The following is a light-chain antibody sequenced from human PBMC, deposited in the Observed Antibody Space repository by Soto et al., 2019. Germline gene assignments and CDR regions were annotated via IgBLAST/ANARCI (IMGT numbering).Light chain of an antibody. J-gene: IGKJ1*01. CDR2: GAS. CDR1: QPISTW. Sequence: DIQMTQSPSSVSAAVGDRVTIACRASQPISTWLVWYQQKPGKALEVLIHGASNLHSGVPSRFSGSGSGTEFTLTISSLQPEDFATYYCQQANSFPWKFGRGTKVEVK. V-gene: IGKV1-12*01. CDR3: QQANSFPWK.